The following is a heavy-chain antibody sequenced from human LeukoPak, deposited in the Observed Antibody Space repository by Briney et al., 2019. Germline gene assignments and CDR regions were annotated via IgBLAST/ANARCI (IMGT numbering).Heavy chain of an antibody. J-gene: IGHJ4*02. CDR3: ARGVGYADYPFDY. Sequence: GGSLRLSCAASGFTVGSNYMSWVRQAPGKGLEWVSVVYAGGTTYYADSVKGRFTISRDISKNTLYLQMNNLRAEDTAVYYCARGVGYADYPFDYWGQGTLVTVSA. CDR2: VYAGGTT. CDR1: GFTVGSNY. D-gene: IGHD4-17*01. V-gene: IGHV3-66*01.